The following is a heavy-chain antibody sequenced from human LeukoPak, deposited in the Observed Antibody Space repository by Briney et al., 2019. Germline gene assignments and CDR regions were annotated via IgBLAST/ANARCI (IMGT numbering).Heavy chain of an antibody. CDR1: GGSISSYY. V-gene: IGHV4-4*07. J-gene: IGHJ5*02. CDR3: ARGRLGGSGSYYHNWFDP. D-gene: IGHD3-10*01. CDR2: IYTSGST. Sequence: SETLSLTCTVSGGSISSYYWSWIRQPAGKGLEWIGRIYTSGSTNYNPSLKSRVTMSVDTSKNQFSLKLSSVTAADTAVYYCARGRLGGSGSYYHNWFDPWGQGTLVTVSS.